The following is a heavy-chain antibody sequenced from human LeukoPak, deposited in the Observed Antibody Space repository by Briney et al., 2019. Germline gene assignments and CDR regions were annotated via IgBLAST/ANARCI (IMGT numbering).Heavy chain of an antibody. Sequence: SVKVSCKASGGTFSSYAISWVRQAPGQGLEWMGGIIPIFGTANYAQKFQGRVTITTDESTSTAYKELSSLRSEDTAVYYCARRALPAYDSSGYFDYWGQGTLVTVYS. CDR3: ARRALPAYDSSGYFDY. CDR1: GGTFSSYA. D-gene: IGHD3-22*01. J-gene: IGHJ4*02. V-gene: IGHV1-69*05. CDR2: IIPIFGTA.